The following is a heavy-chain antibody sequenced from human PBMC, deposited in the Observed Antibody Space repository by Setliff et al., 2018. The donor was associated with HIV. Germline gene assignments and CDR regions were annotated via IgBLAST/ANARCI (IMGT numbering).Heavy chain of an antibody. CDR3: ARDRGSGWYDWLDP. V-gene: IGHV1-3*01. D-gene: IGHD6-13*01. J-gene: IGHJ5*02. CDR1: GYTFTSYA. CDR2: INAGNGNT. Sequence: ASVKVSCKASGYTFTSYAMHWVRQAPGQRLEWMGWINAGNGNTKYSKKFQGRVTITRDTSANTAYMELSSLRSEDTAVYYCARDRGSGWYDWLDPWGQGTLVTVSS.